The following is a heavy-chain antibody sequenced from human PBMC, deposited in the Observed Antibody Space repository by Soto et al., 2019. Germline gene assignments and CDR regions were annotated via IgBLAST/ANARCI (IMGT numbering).Heavy chain of an antibody. CDR2: INPYNGNT. D-gene: IGHD5-18*01. V-gene: IGHV1-18*01. Sequence: QVQLVQSGTEVKKPGASVKVSCKASGYTFTSYAISWVRQAPGQGLEWMGWINPYNGNTNYAQKLQGIVTMTTETSTSTAYMELMSLRSDDTAVYYCARDTAMALPDAWGQGTLVTVSS. J-gene: IGHJ4*02. CDR3: ARDTAMALPDA. CDR1: GYTFTSYA.